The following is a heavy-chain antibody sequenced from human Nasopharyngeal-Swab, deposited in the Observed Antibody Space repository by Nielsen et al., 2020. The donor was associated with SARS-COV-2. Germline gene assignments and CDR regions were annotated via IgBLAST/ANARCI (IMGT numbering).Heavy chain of an antibody. J-gene: IGHJ4*02. Sequence: WIRQPPGKGLEWVAVIWYDGSNKYYADSVKGRFTISRDNSKNTLYLQMNSLRAEDTAVYYCARDYWGIAAASTPGYWGQGTLVTVSS. V-gene: IGHV3-33*01. CDR2: IWYDGSNK. D-gene: IGHD6-13*01. CDR3: ARDYWGIAAASTPGY.